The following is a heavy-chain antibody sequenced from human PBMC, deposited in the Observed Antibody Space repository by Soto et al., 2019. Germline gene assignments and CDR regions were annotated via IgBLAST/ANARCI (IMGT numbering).Heavy chain of an antibody. D-gene: IGHD2-2*01. J-gene: IGHJ2*01. CDR1: SGSISSNNW. CDR2: IYHSGTI. V-gene: IGHV4-4*02. CDR3: ATGGSYCSTTGCLYWYLDL. Sequence: QVHLQESGPGLVKASGTLSLTCAVSSGSISSNNWWSWVRQPPGKGLEWIGEIYHSGTINYNPSLRRRVTISVATSKIQFSLNLTSISAADTAVVYCATGGSYCSTTGCLYWYLDLWGRGTLVSVSS.